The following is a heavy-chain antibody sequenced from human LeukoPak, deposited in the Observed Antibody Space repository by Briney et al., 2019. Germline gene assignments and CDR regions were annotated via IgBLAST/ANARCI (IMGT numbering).Heavy chain of an antibody. CDR3: ARGRNYGSGSYVFDY. J-gene: IGHJ4*02. Sequence: GGTLRLSCAASGFTFTNFGMSWVRQAPGKELEWVSRISSSGDTTNYADSVKGRFTISRDNSKNSVYLQMNSLRAEDTAVYYCARGRNYGSGSYVFDYWGQGTLVTVSS. CDR1: GFTFTNFG. D-gene: IGHD3-10*01. V-gene: IGHV3-23*01. CDR2: ISSSGDTT.